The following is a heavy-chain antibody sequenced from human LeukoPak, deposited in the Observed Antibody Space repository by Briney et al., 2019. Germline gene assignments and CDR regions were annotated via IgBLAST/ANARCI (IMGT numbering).Heavy chain of an antibody. CDR2: ITNDGSST. V-gene: IGHV3-74*01. CDR3: AKDQTPYLNNFAY. J-gene: IGHJ4*02. Sequence: PGGSLRLSCAASGLTFSGHWMHWVRPAPGKGLVWVSRITNDGSSTTYADSVTGRFTISRDTSKNTLYLQMNSLRAEDTAVYYCAKDQTPYLNNFAYWGQGTLVTVSS. CDR1: GLTFSGHW.